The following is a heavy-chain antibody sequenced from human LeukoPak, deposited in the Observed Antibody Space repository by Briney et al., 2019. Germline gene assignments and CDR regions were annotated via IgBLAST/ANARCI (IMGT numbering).Heavy chain of an antibody. Sequence: SETLSLTCTVSGGSISSGGYYWSWVRQHPGKGLEWIGYIYYSGSTYYNPSLKSRVTISVDTSKNQFSLKLSSVTAADTAVYYCARDKNFFSNWFDPWGQGTLVTVSS. J-gene: IGHJ5*02. V-gene: IGHV4-31*03. CDR2: IYYSGST. D-gene: IGHD2/OR15-2a*01. CDR3: ARDKNFFSNWFDP. CDR1: GGSISSGGYY.